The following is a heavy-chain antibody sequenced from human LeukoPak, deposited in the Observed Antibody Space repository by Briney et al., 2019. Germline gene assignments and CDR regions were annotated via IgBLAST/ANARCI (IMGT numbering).Heavy chain of an antibody. CDR1: GGSISTYY. CDR2: IHYTGST. CDR3: ARGGYYGSGNDFRFDP. V-gene: IGHV4-59*01. J-gene: IGHJ5*02. Sequence: ASETLSLTCSVSGGSISTYYWSWVRQSPGKGLECIGYIHYTGSTNYNPSLKSRVTISVETSKNQFSLKLKSVTAADTAVYYCARGGYYGSGNDFRFDPWGQGTLVTVSS. D-gene: IGHD3-10*01.